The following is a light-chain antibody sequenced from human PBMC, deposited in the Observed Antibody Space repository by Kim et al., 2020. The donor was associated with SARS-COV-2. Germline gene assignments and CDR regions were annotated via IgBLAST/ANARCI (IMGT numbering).Light chain of an antibody. CDR2: EVS. J-gene: IGLJ2*01. CDR1: TSDVGSYNR. CDR3: SSYTSSSTLI. V-gene: IGLV2-18*02. Sequence: SVTLSVPGTTSDVGSYNRVSWYQQPPGTAPKLIIYEVSDRPSGVPHRFSGSKSGNTASLTISWLQSEDEADYYCSSYTSSSTLIFGGGTKVTVL.